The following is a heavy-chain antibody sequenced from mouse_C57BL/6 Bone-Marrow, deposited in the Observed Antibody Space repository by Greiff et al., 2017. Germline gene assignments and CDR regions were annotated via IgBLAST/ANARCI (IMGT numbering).Heavy chain of an antibody. CDR3: ARWRYFDG. CDR2: IYWDDDK. V-gene: IGHV8-12*01. Sequence: QVTLKESGPGILQSSQTLSLTCSFSGFSLSTSGMGVSWIRQPSGKGLEWLAHIYWDDDKRSNPSLKSRLTISKDTSRNQVLLKITSVDTADTATYYCARWRYFDGWGQGTTLTVSS. CDR1: GFSLSTSGMG. J-gene: IGHJ2*01.